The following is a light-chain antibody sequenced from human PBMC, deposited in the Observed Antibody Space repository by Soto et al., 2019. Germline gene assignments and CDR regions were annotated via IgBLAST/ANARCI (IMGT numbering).Light chain of an antibody. V-gene: IGLV2-14*01. Sequence: QSALTQPASVSGSAGQSITISCTGTSNDVGGYNYVSWYQQHPGKAPKVMIYKVTYRPSGVSNRFSGSKPGNTAPLTISGLQADYQADYYFPSFTSRGTYVFGTGTKLTLL. CDR2: KVT. CDR3: PSFTSRGTYV. J-gene: IGLJ1*01. CDR1: SNDVGGYNY.